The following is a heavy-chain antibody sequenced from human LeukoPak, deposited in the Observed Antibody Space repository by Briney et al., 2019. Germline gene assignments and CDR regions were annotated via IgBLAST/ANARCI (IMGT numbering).Heavy chain of an antibody. CDR2: ISSSSSYI. Sequence: GVSLRLSCAASGFTFSSYSMNWVRQAPGKGLEWVSSISSSSSYIYYADSVKGRFTISRDNAKNSLYLQMNSLRAEDTAVYYCARDGVGRPFDHWGQGTLVTVSS. CDR3: ARDGVGRPFDH. J-gene: IGHJ5*02. D-gene: IGHD3-10*01. CDR1: GFTFSSYS. V-gene: IGHV3-21*01.